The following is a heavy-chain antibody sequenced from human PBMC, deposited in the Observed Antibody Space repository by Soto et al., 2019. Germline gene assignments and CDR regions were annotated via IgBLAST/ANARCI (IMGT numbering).Heavy chain of an antibody. CDR1: GFTFSDYA. CDR2: ITGSGGDT. V-gene: IGHV3-23*01. D-gene: IGHD6-25*01. J-gene: IGHJ4*02. CDR3: AKGSASGSPYYFDF. Sequence: GGSLRLSCAASGFTFSDYAMSWVRQAPGKGLEWVSAITGSGGDTYHADSGKGRFTISRDNSKNTLFLQMNRLRADDTALYYCAKGSASGSPYYFDFWGQGALVTVSS.